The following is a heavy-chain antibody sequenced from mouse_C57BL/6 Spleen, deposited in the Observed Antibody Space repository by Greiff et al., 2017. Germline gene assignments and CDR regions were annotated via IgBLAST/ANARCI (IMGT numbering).Heavy chain of an antibody. J-gene: IGHJ1*03. D-gene: IGHD1-1*01. CDR2: IYPRSGNT. Sequence: QVQLQQSGAELARPGASVKLSCKASGYTFTSYGISWVKQRTGQGLEWIGEIYPRSGNTYYNEKFKGKAKLTADKSSSTAYMELRSLTSEDSAVYFCARPVYYGSSYEGYFDVWGTGTTVTVSS. V-gene: IGHV1-81*01. CDR1: GYTFTSYG. CDR3: ARPVYYGSSYEGYFDV.